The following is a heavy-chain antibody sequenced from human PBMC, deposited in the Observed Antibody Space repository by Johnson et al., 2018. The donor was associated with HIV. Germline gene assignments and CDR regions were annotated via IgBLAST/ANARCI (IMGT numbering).Heavy chain of an antibody. J-gene: IGHJ3*02. CDR2: IWYDGSNK. Sequence: VQLVESGGGVVQPGRSLRLSCAASGLTFSNYAMHWVRQAPGKGLEWVAVIWYDGSNKYYADSVKGRFTISRDNSKNTLYLQMNSLRAEDTAVYYCAKDLIELQGAFDIWGQGTMVTVSS. CDR3: AKDLIELQGAFDI. CDR1: GLTFSNYA. D-gene: IGHD1-26*01. V-gene: IGHV3-33*06.